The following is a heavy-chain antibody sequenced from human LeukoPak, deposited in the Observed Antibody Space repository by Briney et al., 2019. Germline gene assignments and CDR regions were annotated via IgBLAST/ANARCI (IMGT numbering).Heavy chain of an antibody. CDR3: ARVSRGYDILY. CDR2: IYHSGTT. CDR1: NYSITSGYY. D-gene: IGHD3-9*01. Sequence: SETLSLTCTVSNYSITSGYYWGWIRPPPGEGLEWIGSIYHSGTTYYNPSLKSRVTISVDTSKNQFSLNLSSVTAADTAVYYCARVSRGYDILYWGQGTLVTVSS. J-gene: IGHJ4*02. V-gene: IGHV4-38-2*02.